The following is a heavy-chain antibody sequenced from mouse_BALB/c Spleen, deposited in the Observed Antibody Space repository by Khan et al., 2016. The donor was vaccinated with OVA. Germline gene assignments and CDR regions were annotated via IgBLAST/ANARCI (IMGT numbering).Heavy chain of an antibody. J-gene: IGHJ4*01. V-gene: IGHV2-6*02. CDR1: GFSLTSYG. CDR3: ARWFDGYSSLYAMDY. D-gene: IGHD2-3*01. Sequence: VELVESGPGLVTPSQSLSITCTVSGFSLTSYGVHWVRQPPGKGLEWLVVIWSDGSTNYNSVLNSRLSISKDNSKSQVFLKMNSLQTDDTAIYYCARWFDGYSSLYAMDYWGQGTSVTVSS. CDR2: IWSDGST.